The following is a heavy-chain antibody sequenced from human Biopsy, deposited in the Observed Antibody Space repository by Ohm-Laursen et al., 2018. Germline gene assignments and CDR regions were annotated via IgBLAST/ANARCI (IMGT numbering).Heavy chain of an antibody. CDR2: IRQDGKEK. CDR1: GFSSKTHW. Sequence: SLRLSCTASGFSSKTHWMNWVRQAPGKGLEWVANIRQDGKEKFYVDSVKGRFTISRDNAKNSLYLQMNSLRAEDTGVYYCARGYCTAINCYMLRSFYFDSWGQGAPVTVSS. D-gene: IGHD2-2*02. J-gene: IGHJ4*02. CDR3: ARGYCTAINCYMLRSFYFDS. V-gene: IGHV3-7*01.